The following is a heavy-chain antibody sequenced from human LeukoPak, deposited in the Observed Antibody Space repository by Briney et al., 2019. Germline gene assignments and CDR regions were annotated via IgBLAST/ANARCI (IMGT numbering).Heavy chain of an antibody. D-gene: IGHD4-23*01. Sequence: PGGSLRLSCAASGFNFDDYAMHWVRQAPGKGLEWVSGITWNSDSMGYADSVKGRFTISRDNAKNSLYLQMNSLRAEDTALYYCSGGYYYYMDVWGKGTTVTISS. V-gene: IGHV3-9*01. CDR3: SGGYYYYMDV. CDR1: GFNFDDYA. CDR2: ITWNSDSM. J-gene: IGHJ6*03.